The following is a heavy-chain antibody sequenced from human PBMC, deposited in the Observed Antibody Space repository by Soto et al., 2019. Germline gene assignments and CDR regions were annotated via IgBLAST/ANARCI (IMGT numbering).Heavy chain of an antibody. V-gene: IGHV3-30*03. Sequence: QVQLVESGGGVVQPGRSLRLSCAASGFTFSRSAMHWVRQAPGKGLEWVAAISNDGTDRYYADSVQGRFSISRDNSKNTLSLQMNSLRFEDTALYFCARDRRKWGDSPSEKWGQGTLVTVSS. CDR1: GFTFSRSA. D-gene: IGHD2-21*02. CDR3: ARDRRKWGDSPSEK. J-gene: IGHJ4*02. CDR2: ISNDGTDR.